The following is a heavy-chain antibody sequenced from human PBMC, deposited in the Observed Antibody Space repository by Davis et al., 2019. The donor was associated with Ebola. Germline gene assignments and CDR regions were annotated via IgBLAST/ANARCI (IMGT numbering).Heavy chain of an antibody. J-gene: IGHJ4*02. CDR3: ARDRYTYYYDSSGYPGDY. D-gene: IGHD3-22*01. Sequence: PGGSLRLSCADSGFSISSYAMHWVRQAPGKGLEWVAVISYDGSNKYYADFVKGRFTISRDNPKNMLYLQMNSLRAEDPAVYYCARDRYTYYYDSSGYPGDYWGQGTLVTVSS. CDR2: ISYDGSNK. V-gene: IGHV3-30-3*01. CDR1: GFSISSYA.